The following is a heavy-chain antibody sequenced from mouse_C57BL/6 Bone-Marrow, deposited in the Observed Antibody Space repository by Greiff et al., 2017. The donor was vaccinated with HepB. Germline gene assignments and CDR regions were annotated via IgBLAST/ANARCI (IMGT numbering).Heavy chain of an antibody. V-gene: IGHV1-4*01. J-gene: IGHJ3*01. Sequence: VQLQQSGAELARPGASVKMSCKASGYTFTSYTMHWVKQRPGQGLEWIGYINPSSGYTKYNQKFKDKATLTADKSSSTAYMQLSSLTSEDYAVYYCARKTGRAWFAYWGQGTRVTVSA. CDR1: GYTFTSYT. CDR2: INPSSGYT. CDR3: ARKTGRAWFAY.